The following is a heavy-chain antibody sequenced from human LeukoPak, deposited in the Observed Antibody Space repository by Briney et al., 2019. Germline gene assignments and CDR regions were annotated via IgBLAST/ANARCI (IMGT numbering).Heavy chain of an antibody. CDR2: INAANGNT. CDR1: GFTFTTYT. Sequence: GASVKVSCKTSGFTFTTYTMHWVRQAPGQRLEWGGWINAANGNTQYSQKFQGRVTITRDTSASTAYMELSSLRSEDTAVYYCARGAPIRVAVAATFDPWGQGTLVTVPS. V-gene: IGHV1-3*01. J-gene: IGHJ5*02. D-gene: IGHD6-19*01. CDR3: ARGAPIRVAVAATFDP.